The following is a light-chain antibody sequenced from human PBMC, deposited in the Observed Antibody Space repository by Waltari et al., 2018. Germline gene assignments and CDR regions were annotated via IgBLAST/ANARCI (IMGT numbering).Light chain of an antibody. CDR3: GTWDSSLSGAV. J-gene: IGLJ7*01. Sequence: QSVLTQPPSVSAAPGQRVTIPCSGSNSNIGNNYVSWYRQLPGTAPRLLIYENNERPSGIPDRFSGSKSGTSATLDITGLQAGDEADYYCGTWDSSLSGAVFGGGTHLTVL. CDR2: ENN. V-gene: IGLV1-51*02. CDR1: NSNIGNNY.